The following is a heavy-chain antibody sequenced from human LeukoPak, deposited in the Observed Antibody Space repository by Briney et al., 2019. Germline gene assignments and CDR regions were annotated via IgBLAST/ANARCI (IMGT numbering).Heavy chain of an antibody. CDR3: ARQEQLVLLQYGGGHFDY. Sequence: SETLSLTCTVSGGSISSGGYYWSWIRQHPGKGLEWIGYIYYSGSTYYNPSLKSRVTISVDTSKNQFSLKLSSVTAADTAVYYCARQEQLVLLQYGGGHFDYWGQGTLVTVSS. J-gene: IGHJ4*02. CDR1: GGSISSGGYY. D-gene: IGHD6-13*01. V-gene: IGHV4-31*03. CDR2: IYYSGST.